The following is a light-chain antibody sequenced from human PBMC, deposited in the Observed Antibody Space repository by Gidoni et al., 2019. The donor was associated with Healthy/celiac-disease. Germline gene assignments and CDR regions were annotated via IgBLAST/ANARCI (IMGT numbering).Light chain of an antibody. V-gene: IGKV1-39*01. CDR1: QSISSY. J-gene: IGKJ1*01. CDR2: SAS. CDR3: QQSYSTSWT. Sequence: DIQMTQSPSSLSASVGDRVIITCRASQSISSYLNWYQQKPGKAPKLLIYSASSLQSGVPSRFSGSGSGADFTLTISSLQPEDFATYYWQQSYSTSWTFGQGTKVEIK.